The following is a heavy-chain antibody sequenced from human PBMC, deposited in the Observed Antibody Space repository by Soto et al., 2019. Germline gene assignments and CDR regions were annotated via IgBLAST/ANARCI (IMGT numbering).Heavy chain of an antibody. V-gene: IGHV1-69*12. Sequence: QVQLVQSGAELKKPGSAVKVSCKASGGTFSSSAISWVRQAPGQGLEWMGGIIPVFDTTNYAQKFQGRVTITADESTSTAYMELSSLRSEDTAVYYCARVVPAANYYYGMDVWGQGTTVTVSS. CDR2: IIPVFDTT. CDR1: GGTFSSSA. CDR3: ARVVPAANYYYGMDV. J-gene: IGHJ6*02. D-gene: IGHD2-2*01.